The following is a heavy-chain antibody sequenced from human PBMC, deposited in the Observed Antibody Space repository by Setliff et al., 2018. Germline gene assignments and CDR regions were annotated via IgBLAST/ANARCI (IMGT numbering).Heavy chain of an antibody. CDR1: GGTFRSYG. CDR2: TIPSFGST. Sequence: SVKVSCKASGGTFRSYGISWVRQAPGQGLEWMGGTIPSFGSTNYAQKFQDRVTIITDESTSTAYMELSSLRTEDTAMYYCAREGVETRSSTDYRYYMDVWGKGTTVTVSS. J-gene: IGHJ6*03. CDR3: AREGVETRSSTDYRYYMDV. V-gene: IGHV1-69*05. D-gene: IGHD1-1*01.